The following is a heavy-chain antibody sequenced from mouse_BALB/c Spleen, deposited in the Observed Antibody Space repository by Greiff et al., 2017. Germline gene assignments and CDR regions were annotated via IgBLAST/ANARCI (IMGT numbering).Heavy chain of an antibody. CDR2: ISSGGST. CDR3: TRGSIYYYGSSHYFDY. Sequence: VQLKESGGGLVKPGGSLKLSCAASGFTFSSYAMSWVRQTPEKRLEWVASISSGGSTYYPDSVKGRFTISRDNARNILYLQMSSLRSEDTAMYYCTRGSIYYYGSSHYFDYWGQGTTLTVSA. D-gene: IGHD1-1*01. CDR1: GFTFSSYA. V-gene: IGHV5-6-5*01. J-gene: IGHJ2*01.